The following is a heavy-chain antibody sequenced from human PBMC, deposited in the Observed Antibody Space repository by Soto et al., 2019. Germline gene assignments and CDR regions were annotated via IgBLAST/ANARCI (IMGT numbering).Heavy chain of an antibody. CDR2: IYYSGST. D-gene: IGHD6-13*01. J-gene: IGHJ4*02. V-gene: IGHV4-59*01. Sequence: PSETLSLTCTVSGGSISSYYWSWIRQPPGKGLEWIGYIYYSGSTNYNPSLKSRVTISVDTSKNQFSLKLSSVTAADTAVYYCARGGLEYSSSWQADYWGQGTLVTVS. CDR1: GGSISSYY. CDR3: ARGGLEYSSSWQADY.